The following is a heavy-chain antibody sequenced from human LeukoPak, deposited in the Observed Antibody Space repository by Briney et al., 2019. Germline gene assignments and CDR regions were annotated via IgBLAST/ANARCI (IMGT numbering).Heavy chain of an antibody. Sequence: PETLSLTCTVSGGSISSSSYYWGWIRQPPGKGLEWIGSIYYSGSTYYNPSLKSRVTISVDTSKNQFSLKLSSVTAADTAVYYCARTPYCSGGSCGDYWGQGTLVTVSS. CDR2: IYYSGST. CDR1: GGSISSSSYY. D-gene: IGHD2-15*01. J-gene: IGHJ4*02. CDR3: ARTPYCSGGSCGDY. V-gene: IGHV4-39*01.